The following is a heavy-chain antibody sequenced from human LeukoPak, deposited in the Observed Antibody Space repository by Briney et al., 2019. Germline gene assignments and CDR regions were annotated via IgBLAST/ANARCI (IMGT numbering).Heavy chain of an antibody. CDR1: GFTFSSYD. CDR2: IGTAGDT. CDR3: AREGDYFGDH. D-gene: IGHD4-17*01. Sequence: GGSLRLSCAASGFTFSSYDMHWVRQVTGKSLEWVSTIGTAGDTKYPGSVKGRFTISRENAKNSLYLQMNSLRAGDTAVYYCAREGDYFGDHWGQGTLVTVSS. V-gene: IGHV3-13*04. J-gene: IGHJ4*02.